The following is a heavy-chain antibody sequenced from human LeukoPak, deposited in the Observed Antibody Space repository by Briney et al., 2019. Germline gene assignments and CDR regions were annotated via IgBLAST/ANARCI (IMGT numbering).Heavy chain of an antibody. V-gene: IGHV3-74*01. J-gene: IGHJ4*02. Sequence: GGSLRLSCAASGFTFSSYWMHWVRQTPGKGLVYVSRIKSDGSRTNYADSVKGRFTISRDNAKNTLYLQMNGLRVEDTAVYYCARDHFGYNSLDYWGQGTLVTVSS. CDR1: GFTFSSYW. CDR3: ARDHFGYNSLDY. D-gene: IGHD5-24*01. CDR2: IKSDGSRT.